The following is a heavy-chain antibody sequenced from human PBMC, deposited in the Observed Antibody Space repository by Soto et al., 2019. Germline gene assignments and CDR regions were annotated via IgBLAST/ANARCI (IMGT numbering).Heavy chain of an antibody. CDR2: IYYSGST. CDR1: GGSISSYY. D-gene: IGHD2-2*01. CDR3: ARHVVPAANYFDY. V-gene: IGHV4-59*08. Sequence: SETLSLTSTVSGGSISSYYWSWIRQPPGKGLEWIGYIYYSGSTNYNPSLKSRVTISLDTSKNHFSLKLSSVTAADTAVYYCARHVVPAANYFDYWGQGTLVTVSS. J-gene: IGHJ4*02.